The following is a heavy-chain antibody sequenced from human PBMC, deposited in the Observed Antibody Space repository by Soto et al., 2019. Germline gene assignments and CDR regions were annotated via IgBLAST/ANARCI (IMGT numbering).Heavy chain of an antibody. Sequence: QVQLQESGPGLVKPSQTLSLTCTVSGGSISSSDYYWSWIRQPPGKGLEWIGYIYYSGSTYYNPSLKSRVTISVDTSKNQFSLKLSSVTAVDTAVYYCARDGYCTNGVCYTDFDYWGQGTLVTGSS. CDR3: ARDGYCTNGVCYTDFDY. CDR2: IYYSGST. V-gene: IGHV4-30-4*01. J-gene: IGHJ4*02. D-gene: IGHD2-8*01. CDR1: GGSISSSDYY.